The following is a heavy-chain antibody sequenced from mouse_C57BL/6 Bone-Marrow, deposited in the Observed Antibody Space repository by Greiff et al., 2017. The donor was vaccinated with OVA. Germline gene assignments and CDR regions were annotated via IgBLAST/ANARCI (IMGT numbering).Heavy chain of an antibody. CDR2: IDPSDSYT. CDR1: GYTFTSYW. Sequence: QVQLQQPGAELVMPGASVKLSCKASGYTFTSYWMHWVKQRPGQGLEWIGEIDPSDSYTNSNQKFKGKSTLTVDKSSSTAYMQLSSLTSEDSAVYYCARPGGEGYYAMDYWGQGTSVTVSS. CDR3: ARPGGEGYYAMDY. J-gene: IGHJ4*01. V-gene: IGHV1-69*01.